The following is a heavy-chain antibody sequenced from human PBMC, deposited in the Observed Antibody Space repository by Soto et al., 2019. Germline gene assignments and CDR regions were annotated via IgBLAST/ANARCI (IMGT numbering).Heavy chain of an antibody. V-gene: IGHV1-69*13. Sequence: GASVKVSCKASGGTFSSYAISWVRQAPGQGLEWMGGIIPIFGTANYAQKFQGRVTITADESTSTAYMELSSLRSEDTAVYYCARVDSSSWYRTSFDYWGQGTLVTVSS. D-gene: IGHD6-13*01. CDR3: ARVDSSSWYRTSFDY. J-gene: IGHJ4*02. CDR1: GGTFSSYA. CDR2: IIPIFGTA.